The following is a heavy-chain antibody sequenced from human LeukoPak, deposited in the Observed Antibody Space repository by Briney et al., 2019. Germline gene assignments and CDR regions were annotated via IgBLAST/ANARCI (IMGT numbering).Heavy chain of an antibody. J-gene: IGHJ4*02. V-gene: IGHV3-23*01. Sequence: PGGSLRLSCAASGFTFSSCAMSWVRLAPGEGLEWVSAVSGSGSNTYYADSVKGRFTISRDNSRNTLYLQMNSLRAEDTAVYYCASRDYYGSGTYYNPLHYWGQGTLVTVSS. CDR2: VSGSGSNT. CDR1: GFTFSSCA. D-gene: IGHD3-10*01. CDR3: ASRDYYGSGTYYNPLHY.